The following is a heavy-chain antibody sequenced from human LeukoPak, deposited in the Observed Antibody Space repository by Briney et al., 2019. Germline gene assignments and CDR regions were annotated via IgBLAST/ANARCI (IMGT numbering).Heavy chain of an antibody. Sequence: SETLSLTCTVSGGSISSTTYYWGWIRQPPGKGLEWIGNIYLDGSTYYNPSLKSRVTISIDTSKNQFSLKLSSVTAADTAVYYCARRGLARGIAAAGRNWYFDLWGRGTLVTVSS. CDR3: ARRGLARGIAAAGRNWYFDL. CDR2: IYLDGST. J-gene: IGHJ2*01. V-gene: IGHV4-39*07. D-gene: IGHD6-13*01. CDR1: GGSISSTTYY.